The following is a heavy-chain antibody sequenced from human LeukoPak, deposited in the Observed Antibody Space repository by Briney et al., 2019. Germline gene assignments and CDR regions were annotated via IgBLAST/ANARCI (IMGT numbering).Heavy chain of an antibody. CDR2: MWYDGRRT. D-gene: IGHD2/OR15-2a*01. CDR1: GFSFSDFG. Sequence: GRSLRLSCVASGFSFSDFGIHWVRQAPGKGLEGVAVMWYDGRRTYYADSVKGRFTISRDTSKNTLYLQMSSLRAEDTAVYYCARDIDTTSHYGWSDPWGQGTLVTVSS. CDR3: ARDIDTTSHYGWSDP. J-gene: IGHJ5*02. V-gene: IGHV3-33*01.